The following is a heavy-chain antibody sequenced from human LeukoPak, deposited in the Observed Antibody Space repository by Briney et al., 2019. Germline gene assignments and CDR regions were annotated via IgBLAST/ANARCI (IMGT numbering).Heavy chain of an antibody. Sequence: TSETLSLTCAVYGGSFSGYYWSWIRQPPGKGLEWIGEINHSGSTNYNPSLKSRVTISVDTSKNQFSLKLSSVTAADTAVYYCASGGDWFDPWGQGTLVTVSS. V-gene: IGHV4-34*01. CDR2: INHSGST. J-gene: IGHJ5*02. CDR1: GGSFSGYY. CDR3: ASGGDWFDP.